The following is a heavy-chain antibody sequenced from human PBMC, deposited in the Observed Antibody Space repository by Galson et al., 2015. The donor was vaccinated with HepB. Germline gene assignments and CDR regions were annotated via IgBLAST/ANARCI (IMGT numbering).Heavy chain of an antibody. D-gene: IGHD2-2*01. CDR3: ARDSLRLGHCSSTSGHRAYYM. CDR1: GGSFSNYG. V-gene: IGHV1-69*13. J-gene: IGHJ3*02. CDR2: IIPAFGTP. Sequence: SVKVSCKASGGSFSNYGFHWVRQAPGQGLQWMGGIIPAFGTPNYAQKFQGRITITADQSTSTAYMELSSLRSEDTAIYCCARDSLRLGHCSSTSGHRAYYMWGQGTKVTVSS.